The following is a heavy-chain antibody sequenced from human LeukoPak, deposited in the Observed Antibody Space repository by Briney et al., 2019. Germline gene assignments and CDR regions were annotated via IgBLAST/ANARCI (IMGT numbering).Heavy chain of an antibody. D-gene: IGHD4-23*01. Sequence: ASVKVSCKASGGTFSSYAISWVRQAPGQGLERMGRIIPILGIANYAQKFQGRVTITADKSTSTAYMELSSLRSEDTAVYYCARERGELPALFDYWGQGTLVTVSS. CDR1: GGTFSSYA. CDR2: IIPILGIA. V-gene: IGHV1-69*04. J-gene: IGHJ4*02. CDR3: ARERGELPALFDY.